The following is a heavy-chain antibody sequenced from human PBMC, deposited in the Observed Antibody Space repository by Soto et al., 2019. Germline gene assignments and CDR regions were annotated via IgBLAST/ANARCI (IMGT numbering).Heavy chain of an antibody. CDR1: GFPFPSYS. V-gene: IGHV3-48*02. D-gene: IGHD3-16*01. Sequence: EVQLVESGGYLIQPGGSLTLSCVTSGFPFPSYSMNWVRQAPGKGLEWISYINTGGTTMFYADSVQGRFTISRDNARSSVFLHMTNLRDDDSAIYYCASVGALYYLHNWGQGTLVTVSS. CDR2: INTGGTTM. J-gene: IGHJ4*02. CDR3: ASVGALYYLHN.